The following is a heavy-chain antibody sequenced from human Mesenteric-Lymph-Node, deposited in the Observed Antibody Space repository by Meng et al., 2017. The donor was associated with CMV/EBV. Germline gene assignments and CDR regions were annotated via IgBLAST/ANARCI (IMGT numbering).Heavy chain of an antibody. Sequence: SGYTFTDYYMHWVRQAPGQGLEWMGRINPNNGVTNYAQKFQDRVTIARDTSSSTAYMELIRLRSDDTAVYYCARGFPGYSSAWYPYWGQGTLVTVSS. D-gene: IGHD6-19*01. J-gene: IGHJ4*02. CDR2: INPNNGVT. CDR1: GYTFTDYY. CDR3: ARGFPGYSSAWYPY. V-gene: IGHV1-2*06.